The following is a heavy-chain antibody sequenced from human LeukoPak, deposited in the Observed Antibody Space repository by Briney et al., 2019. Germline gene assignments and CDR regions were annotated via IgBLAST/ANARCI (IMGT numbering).Heavy chain of an antibody. V-gene: IGHV3-21*04. J-gene: IGHJ4*02. Sequence: TSGGSLRLSCAASGFTFSSYSMNWVRQAPGKGLEWVSSISSSSSYIYYADSVKGRFTISRDNSKNTLYLQMNSLRAEDTAEYYCAKDSSLSGYYLDCWGQGTLVTVSS. CDR1: GFTFSSYS. D-gene: IGHD3-22*01. CDR2: ISSSSSYI. CDR3: AKDSSLSGYYLDC.